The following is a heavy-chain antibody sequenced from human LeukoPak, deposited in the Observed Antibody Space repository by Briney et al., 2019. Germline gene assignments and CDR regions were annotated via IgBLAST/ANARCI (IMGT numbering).Heavy chain of an antibody. CDR1: GFTFSSYG. CDR2: ISYDGSNK. D-gene: IGHD6-19*01. J-gene: IGHJ5*02. V-gene: IGHV3-30*18. CDR3: AKEVRWSSGFNWFGP. Sequence: GGSLRLSCAASGFTFSSYGMHWVRQAPGKGLEWVAVISYDGSNKYYADSVKGRFTISRDNSKNTLYMQMNSLRAEDTAVYYCAKEVRWSSGFNWFGPWGQGTLVTVSS.